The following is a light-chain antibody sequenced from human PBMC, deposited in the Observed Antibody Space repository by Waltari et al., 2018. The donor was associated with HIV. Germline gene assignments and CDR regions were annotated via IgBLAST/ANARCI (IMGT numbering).Light chain of an antibody. Sequence: SYELTQPPSVSVSPGHTASITCSGEKLGDKYACWYQQKPGQSPVLVIYQNTKRPSGIPARFSGSNSGNTATLTISGTQAMDEADYYCQAWDSNTAGAVFGGGTKLTVL. J-gene: IGLJ2*01. CDR3: QAWDSNTAGAV. V-gene: IGLV3-1*01. CDR1: KLGDKY. CDR2: QNT.